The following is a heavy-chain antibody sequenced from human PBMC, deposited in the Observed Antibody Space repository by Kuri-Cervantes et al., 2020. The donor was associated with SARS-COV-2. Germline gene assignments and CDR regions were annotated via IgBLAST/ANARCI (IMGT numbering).Heavy chain of an antibody. Sequence: SCDISGVSISSNSAAWNWIRQSPSRGLEWLGRTYYKSQWYNDYSVSVKSRIIINADMSKNHFSLQLSSVTPEDTAVYYCAREQISLIVMESGTFGIWGQGTMVTVSS. J-gene: IGHJ3*02. CDR3: AREQISLIVMESGTFGI. D-gene: IGHD3-22*01. V-gene: IGHV6-1*01. CDR2: TYYKSQWYN. CDR1: GVSISSNSAA.